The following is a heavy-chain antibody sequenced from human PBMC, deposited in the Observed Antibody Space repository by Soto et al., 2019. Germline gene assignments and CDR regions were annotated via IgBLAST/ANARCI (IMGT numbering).Heavy chain of an antibody. D-gene: IGHD4-17*01. V-gene: IGHV1-69*02. Sequence: QIQLVQSGAEVRKPGSSVKVSCTFSGGTFSDYTINWVRQAPGHGLEWLGRFIPILDKTHYAQKFEGRVTIDADASPDTSPNSVAVELNSLTSDDTAIYYCAIYHSVLYGDYLFDPWGQGALVTVSS. CDR3: AIYHSVLYGDYLFDP. CDR2: FIPILDKT. J-gene: IGHJ5*02. CDR1: GGTFSDYT.